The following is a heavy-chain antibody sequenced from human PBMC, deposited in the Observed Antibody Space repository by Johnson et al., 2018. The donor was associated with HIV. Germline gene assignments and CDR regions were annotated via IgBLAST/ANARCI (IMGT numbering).Heavy chain of an antibody. D-gene: IGHD3-10*01. CDR3: ARKARGQGAFDI. Sequence: QVQLVESGGGVVQPGRSLRLSCTASGFTFSNYGMHWVRQAPGKGLEWVAVVSSDGSNKNCADSVKGRFTMSRDNSKNTVYLQMNSLRAEDTAVYYCARKARGQGAFDIWGQGTMVTVSS. V-gene: IGHV3-30*03. CDR2: VSSDGSNK. CDR1: GFTFSNYG. J-gene: IGHJ3*02.